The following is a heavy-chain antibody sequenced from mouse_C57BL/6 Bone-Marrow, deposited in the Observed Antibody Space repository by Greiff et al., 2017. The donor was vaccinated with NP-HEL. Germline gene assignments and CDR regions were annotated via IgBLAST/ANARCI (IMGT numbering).Heavy chain of an antibody. Sequence: QVQLQQPGAELVKPGASVKMSCKASGYTFTSYWITWVKQRPGQGLEWIGDIYPGSGSTNYNEKFKSKATLTVDTSSSTAYMQLSSLTSEYSAVYYCARTRGVTTLYAMDYWGQGTSVTVSS. V-gene: IGHV1-55*01. CDR1: GYTFTSYW. CDR3: ARTRGVTTLYAMDY. J-gene: IGHJ4*01. D-gene: IGHD2-3*01. CDR2: IYPGSGST.